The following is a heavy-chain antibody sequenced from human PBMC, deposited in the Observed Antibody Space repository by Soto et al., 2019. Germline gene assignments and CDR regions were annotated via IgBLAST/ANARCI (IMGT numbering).Heavy chain of an antibody. CDR3: AKNGLSNSPSAIDS. V-gene: IGHV3-23*01. D-gene: IGHD1-1*01. CDR1: GFSFSNSG. J-gene: IGHJ4*02. Sequence: EVQLLESGGGLAQPGGSLRLSCVTSGFSFSNSGMSWVRQAPGKGLDWVSGISGNGRNTYYTDSVKGRFLVSRDNSGYTLFLQMNSLRAEDTAIYFCAKNGLSNSPSAIDSWGQGTLVTVSS. CDR2: ISGNGRNT.